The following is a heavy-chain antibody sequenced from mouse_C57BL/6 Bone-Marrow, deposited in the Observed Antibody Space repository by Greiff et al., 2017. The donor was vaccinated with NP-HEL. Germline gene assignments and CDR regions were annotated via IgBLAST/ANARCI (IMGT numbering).Heavy chain of an antibody. Sequence: VKLVESGPGLVAPSQSLSITCTVSGFSLTSYAISWVRQPPGKGLEWLGVIWPGGGTTYNSALKSRLSLSKDNSKSQVFLKMNRLQPDDTARYYGAGTSYGNYEGWFAYWGQGTLVTVSA. CDR3: AGTSYGNYEGWFAY. CDR1: GFSLTSYA. V-gene: IGHV2-9-1*01. CDR2: IWPGGGT. J-gene: IGHJ3*01. D-gene: IGHD2-1*01.